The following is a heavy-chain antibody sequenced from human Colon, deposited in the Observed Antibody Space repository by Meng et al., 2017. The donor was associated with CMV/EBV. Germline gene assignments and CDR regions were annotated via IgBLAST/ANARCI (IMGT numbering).Heavy chain of an antibody. D-gene: IGHD6-13*01. J-gene: IGHJ4*02. V-gene: IGHV5-51*01. Sequence: GGSLRLSCKVSGHTSTNYWIGWVRQMPGKGLEWMGIIYPRDSDTIYSPSFEGQVTISADNSINTAYLQWSSLKAPDTAMYYCARSSSSFFDYRGQGTLVTVSS. CDR3: ARSSSSFFDY. CDR1: GHTSTNYW. CDR2: IYPRDSDT.